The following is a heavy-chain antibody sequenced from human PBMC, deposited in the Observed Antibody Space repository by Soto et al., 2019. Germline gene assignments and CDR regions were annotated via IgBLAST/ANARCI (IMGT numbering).Heavy chain of an antibody. CDR3: AKVFFFQAEDGIRDVRSVSAFLLNRSSDL. J-gene: IGHJ2*01. D-gene: IGHD3-10*02. CDR2: ISGSGGST. Sequence: PGKGLEWVSAISGSGGSTSYADSVKGRFTISRDNSKNTLYLQMNSLRAEDTAVYYCAKVFFFQAEDGIRDVRSVSAFLLNRSSDL. V-gene: IGHV3-23*01.